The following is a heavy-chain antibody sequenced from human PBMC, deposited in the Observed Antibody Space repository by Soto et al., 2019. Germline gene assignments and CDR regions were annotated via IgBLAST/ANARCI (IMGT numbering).Heavy chain of an antibody. CDR3: ARVRCSGGSCYWGY. Sequence: EVQLVESGGGLVQPGGSLRLSCAASGFTFSSYSMNWVRQAPGKGLEWVSYISSSSSTIYYADSVKGRFTISRENAKNSLYLQMNSLRAEDTAVYYCARVRCSGGSCYWGYWGQGTLVTVSS. CDR2: ISSSSSTI. D-gene: IGHD2-15*01. CDR1: GFTFSSYS. J-gene: IGHJ4*02. V-gene: IGHV3-48*01.